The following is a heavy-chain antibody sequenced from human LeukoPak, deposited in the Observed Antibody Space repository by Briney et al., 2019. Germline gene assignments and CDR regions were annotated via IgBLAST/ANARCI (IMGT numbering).Heavy chain of an antibody. V-gene: IGHV1-2*02. CDR1: GYTLTGYY. J-gene: IGHJ4*02. Sequence: GASVKVSCKASGYTLTGYYMHWVRQAPGQGLEWMGWINPNSGGTNYAQKFQGRVTMTRDTSISTAYMELSRLRSDDTAVYYCAREGVYSGSYYLIDYWGQGTLVTVSS. D-gene: IGHD1-26*01. CDR3: AREGVYSGSYYLIDY. CDR2: INPNSGGT.